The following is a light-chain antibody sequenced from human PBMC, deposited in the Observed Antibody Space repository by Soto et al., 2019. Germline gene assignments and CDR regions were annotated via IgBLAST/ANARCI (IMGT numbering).Light chain of an antibody. Sequence: DIPMTQSPSSLSAAVGDRVTITCRASQDVSSHLAWFQQKPGKAPKSLIYAVSNLYSGVPSRFSGSGSGTTYTLTIHNLQPEDFSTYFCQPFKFYPLTFAGGTKVEI. V-gene: IGKV1-16*01. CDR2: AVS. J-gene: IGKJ4*01. CDR1: QDVSSH. CDR3: QPFKFYPLT.